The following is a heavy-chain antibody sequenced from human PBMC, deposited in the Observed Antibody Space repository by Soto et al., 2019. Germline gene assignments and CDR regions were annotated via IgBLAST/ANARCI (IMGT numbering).Heavy chain of an antibody. J-gene: IGHJ4*02. D-gene: IGHD5-18*01. CDR3: ARAYSYGYFVY. V-gene: IGHV4-61*01. Sequence: SETLSLTCTVSGGSVSSGSYYWSWIRQPPGKRLEWIGYIYYSGSTNYNPSLKSRVTMSVDTSKNQFSLKLSSVTAVDTAVYYCARAYSYGYFVYWGQGTLVTVSS. CDR2: IYYSGST. CDR1: GGSVSSGSYY.